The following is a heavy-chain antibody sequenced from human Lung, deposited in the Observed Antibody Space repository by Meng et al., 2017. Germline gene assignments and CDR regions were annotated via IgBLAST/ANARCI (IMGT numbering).Heavy chain of an antibody. CDR1: GGSFSDYY. CDR2: INHSGST. CDR3: ARGPTTMAHDFDY. J-gene: IGHJ4*02. D-gene: IGHD4-11*01. V-gene: IGHV4-34*01. Sequence: QVPLHRWGAGLWKPSEPLSPPCFVSGGSFSDYYWSWIRQPPGKGLEWIGEINHSGSTNYNPSLENRATISVDTSQNNLSLKLSSVTAADSAVYYCARGPTTMAHDFDYWGQGTLVTVSS.